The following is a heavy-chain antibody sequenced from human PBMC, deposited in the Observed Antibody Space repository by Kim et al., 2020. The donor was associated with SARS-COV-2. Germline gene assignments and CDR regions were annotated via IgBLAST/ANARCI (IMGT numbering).Heavy chain of an antibody. V-gene: IGHV4-31*03. CDR1: GGSISSGGYY. CDR3: ARAALLRDCSGGSCYSRNYYYYGMDV. D-gene: IGHD2-15*01. CDR2: IYYSGST. J-gene: IGHJ6*02. Sequence: SETLSLTCTVSGGSISSGGYYWSWIRQHPGKGLEWIGYIYYSGSTYYNPSLKSRVTISVDTSKNQFSLKLSSVTAADTAVYYCARAALLRDCSGGSCYSRNYYYYGMDVWGQGTTVTVSS.